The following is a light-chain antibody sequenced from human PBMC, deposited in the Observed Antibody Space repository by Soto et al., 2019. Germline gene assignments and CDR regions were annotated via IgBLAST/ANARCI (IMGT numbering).Light chain of an antibody. CDR1: SSNIGGNS. J-gene: IGLJ1*01. V-gene: IGLV1-51*01. CDR3: GSWDSSLSAYV. CDR2: DDD. Sequence: QSVMSQPPSVSAAPGQRVTISCSGSSSNIGGNSVSWYQQLPGTAPKLLIYDDDQRPSGIPDRFSSSKSGTSATLGITGFQNGDEADYYCGSWDSSLSAYVFGTGTKLTVL.